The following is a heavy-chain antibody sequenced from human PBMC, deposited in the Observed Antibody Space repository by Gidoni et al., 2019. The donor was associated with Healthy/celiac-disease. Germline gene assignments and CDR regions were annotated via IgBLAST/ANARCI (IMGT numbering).Heavy chain of an antibody. V-gene: IGHV4-31*03. CDR2: IYSSGST. CDR3: ARLGTGPGEEYYFDY. CDR1: GGSISSGGYY. J-gene: IGHJ4*02. D-gene: IGHD7-27*01. Sequence: QVQLQESGPGLVKPSQTVSVTCTVSGGSISSGGYYWSWIRQHPGKGLEWIGYIYSSGSTYYNPSLKSRVTISVDTSKNQFSLKLSSVTAADTAVYYCARLGTGPGEEYYFDYWGQGTLVTVSS.